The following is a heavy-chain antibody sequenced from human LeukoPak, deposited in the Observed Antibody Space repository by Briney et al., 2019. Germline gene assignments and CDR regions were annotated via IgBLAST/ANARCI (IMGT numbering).Heavy chain of an antibody. D-gene: IGHD3-10*01. Sequence: GESVKISCKGSGYNFASYWIGWVRQMPGKGLEWMGIIYPGNSDTRYSPSFQGRVTISADKSITTAYLQWTSLKASDTAMYYCARLTYYYGSGSSPFDPWGQGTLVTVSS. CDR2: IYPGNSDT. CDR3: ARLTYYYGSGSSPFDP. V-gene: IGHV5-51*01. CDR1: GYNFASYW. J-gene: IGHJ5*02.